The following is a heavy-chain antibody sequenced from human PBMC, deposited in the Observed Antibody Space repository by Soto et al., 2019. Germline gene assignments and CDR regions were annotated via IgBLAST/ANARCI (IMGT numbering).Heavy chain of an antibody. CDR1: GYRFTTYW. D-gene: IGHD1-26*01. J-gene: IGHJ6*02. CDR2: IYPGDSDT. Sequence: GESLKISCKGSGYRFTTYWIAWVRQMPGKGLEWMGIIYPGDSDTRYSPSFQGQVTISADKSINTAYLQWSSLKASDTAMYYCARSGRAHGSTGSAPYFSGMDVWGQGTTVTVSS. CDR3: ARSGRAHGSTGSAPYFSGMDV. V-gene: IGHV5-51*01.